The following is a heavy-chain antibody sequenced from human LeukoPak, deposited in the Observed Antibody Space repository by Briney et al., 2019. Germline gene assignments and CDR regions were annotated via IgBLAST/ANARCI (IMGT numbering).Heavy chain of an antibody. CDR2: IGASGEST. Sequence: PGGSLRLSCAASGFTFSVAAMTWVRQAPGEGLEWVSLIGASGESTYYADSVKGRFTISRDNAKNSLYLQVASLRGDDTATYYCAREGNDYYYDQWGQGTLVTVSP. CDR3: AREGNDYYYDQ. CDR1: GFTFSVAA. J-gene: IGHJ4*02. V-gene: IGHV3-23*01. D-gene: IGHD3-16*01.